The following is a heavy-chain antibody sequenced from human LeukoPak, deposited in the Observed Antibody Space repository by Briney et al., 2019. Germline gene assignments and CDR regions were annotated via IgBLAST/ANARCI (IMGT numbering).Heavy chain of an antibody. Sequence: SETLSLTCAVYGGSFSGYYWSWIRQPPGKGLQWIGEINHSGSTNYNPSLKSRVTISVDTSKNQFSLKLSSVTAADTAVYYCARWSESATFDSWGQGTLVIVSS. D-gene: IGHD3-3*01. CDR2: INHSGST. CDR1: GGSFSGYY. V-gene: IGHV4-34*01. J-gene: IGHJ4*02. CDR3: ARWSESATFDS.